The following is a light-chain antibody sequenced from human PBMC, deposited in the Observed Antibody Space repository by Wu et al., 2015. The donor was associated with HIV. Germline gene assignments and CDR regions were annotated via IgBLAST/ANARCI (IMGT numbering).Light chain of an antibody. V-gene: IGKV3-20*01. CDR3: QQYGSSPPA. J-gene: IGKJ1*01. Sequence: EIVLTQSPGTLSLSPGETATLSCRASQTIRSAYLAWYQQGPGQAPRLLIYGASSRATDIPDRFSGSGSGTDFTLTINGLEPEDFAVYSCQQYGSSPPAFGQGTKVEIK. CDR2: GAS. CDR1: QTIRSAY.